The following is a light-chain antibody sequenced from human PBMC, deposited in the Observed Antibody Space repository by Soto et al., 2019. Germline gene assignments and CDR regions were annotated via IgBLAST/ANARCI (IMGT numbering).Light chain of an antibody. CDR1: QTVGSN. CDR2: GAS. CDR3: QQRRNWPT. Sequence: DIVLPQSPYTLSGSQKERATLSCRASQTVGSNLAWYQQKPGQAPRLLIYGASTRASDTPARFSGSGSVTEFALTISSLQSEDFAVYYCQQRRNWPTVGQGTRLEIK. J-gene: IGKJ5*01. V-gene: IGKV3D-15*01.